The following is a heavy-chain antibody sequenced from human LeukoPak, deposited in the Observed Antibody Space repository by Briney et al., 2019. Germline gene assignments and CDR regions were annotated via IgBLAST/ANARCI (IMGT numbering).Heavy chain of an antibody. V-gene: IGHV4-4*07. CDR1: GGSIGSFY. Sequence: SETLSLTCNVSGGSIGSFYWSWIRQPAGKGLEWIGRIYTSGSTNYNPSLKSRVTISVDTSKNQFSLKLSSVTAADTAVYYCAREGSGSPSGYDYWGQGTLVTVSS. CDR3: AREGSGSPSGYDY. CDR2: IYTSGST. J-gene: IGHJ4*02. D-gene: IGHD1-26*01.